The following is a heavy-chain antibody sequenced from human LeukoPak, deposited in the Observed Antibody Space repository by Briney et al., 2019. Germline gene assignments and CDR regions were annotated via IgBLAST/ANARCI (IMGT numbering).Heavy chain of an antibody. CDR3: ARFLKGHDTFDI. CDR1: GFTFSDYY. Sequence: GGSLRLSCAASGFTFSDYYMSWIRQAPGKGLEWVSYISSSGSTIYNADTVKGRFTIYRDNAKNSVYVQMNSLRAEDTAVYYCARFLKGHDTFDIWGQGTMVTVSS. J-gene: IGHJ3*02. CDR2: ISSSGSTI. V-gene: IGHV3-11*01.